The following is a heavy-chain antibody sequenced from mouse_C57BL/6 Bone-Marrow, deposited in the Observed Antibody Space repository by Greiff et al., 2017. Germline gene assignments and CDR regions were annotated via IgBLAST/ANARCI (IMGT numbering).Heavy chain of an antibody. CDR3: ARDDEFITTDYYFDY. CDR1: GYTFTSYW. D-gene: IGHD1-1*01. J-gene: IGHJ2*01. CDR2: IDPSDSYT. Sequence: QVQLQQPGAELVRPGTSVKLSCKASGYTFTSYWMHWVKQRHGQGLEWIGVIDPSDSYTNYNQKFKGKATLTVDTSYSTAYMQLSSLTSEDTAVYYCARDDEFITTDYYFDYGDQGTTLPVSS. V-gene: IGHV1-59*01.